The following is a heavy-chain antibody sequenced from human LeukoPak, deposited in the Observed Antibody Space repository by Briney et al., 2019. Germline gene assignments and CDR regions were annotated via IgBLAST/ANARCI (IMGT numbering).Heavy chain of an antibody. Sequence: PGGSLRLSCAASGFTFSSYGMTWVRQAPGKGLDWVSSISGSGARTDYADSVKGRFTISRDNAKNTLYLQMNSLRAEDTAVYYCAKGSREWELLDAFDIWGQGTMVTVSS. CDR1: GFTFSSYG. J-gene: IGHJ3*02. CDR2: ISGSGART. CDR3: AKGSREWELLDAFDI. D-gene: IGHD1-26*01. V-gene: IGHV3-23*01.